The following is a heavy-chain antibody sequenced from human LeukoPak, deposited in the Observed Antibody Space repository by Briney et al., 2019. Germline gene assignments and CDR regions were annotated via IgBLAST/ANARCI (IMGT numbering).Heavy chain of an antibody. CDR1: GDSMGNYY. CDR3: ARSTGFYTTYYRDV. V-gene: IGHV4-4*07. CDR2: IRSDGTT. D-gene: IGHD3-22*01. Sequence: SETLSLTCTVSGDSMGNYYWNWLRQPAGKGLGWIGRIRSDGTTYANPSLESAVTMSVDTSNNHISLRLSSATAADTAVYYCARSTGFYTTYYRDVWGKGTTVTVSS. J-gene: IGHJ6*03.